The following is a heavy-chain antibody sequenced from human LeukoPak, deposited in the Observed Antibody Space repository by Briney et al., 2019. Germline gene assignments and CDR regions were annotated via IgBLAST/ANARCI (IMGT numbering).Heavy chain of an antibody. CDR3: ARHAGEFDY. V-gene: IGHV4-39*01. CDR2: MYYSGST. Sequence: PGGSLRLSCAASGFTFSSYAMSWVRQAPGKGLEWIGSMYYSGSTYYNPSLKSRVTISVDTSKNQFSLKLSSVTAADTAVYYCARHAGEFDYWGQGTLVTVSS. D-gene: IGHD1-26*01. J-gene: IGHJ4*02. CDR1: GFTFSSYA.